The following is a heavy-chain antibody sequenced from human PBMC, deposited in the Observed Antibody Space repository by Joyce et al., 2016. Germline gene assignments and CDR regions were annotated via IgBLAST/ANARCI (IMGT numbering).Heavy chain of an antibody. J-gene: IGHJ4*02. Sequence: QVQLVQSGAEVKKPGALVKVSCKASGYTFIHYYIHWVRQAPGQGLEWMGWINPSSGATKYAQKFQGWFTMTRDTSITTAYMELNSLKSDDTAVYYCARGGLRRGSGHKELSEIDYWGQGTLVTVSS. CDR2: INPSSGAT. D-gene: IGHD6-19*01. CDR3: ARGGLRRGSGHKELSEIDY. V-gene: IGHV1-2*04. CDR1: GYTFIHYY.